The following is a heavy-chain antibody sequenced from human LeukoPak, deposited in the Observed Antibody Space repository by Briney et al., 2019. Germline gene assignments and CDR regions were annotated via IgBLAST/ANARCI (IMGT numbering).Heavy chain of an antibody. CDR1: GLSFSSYA. D-gene: IGHD4-23*01. CDR2: ISGSGGTT. V-gene: IGHV3-23*01. Sequence: GPLSLSFAASGLSFSSYAMSWVRPAPGKGLEWASGISGSGGTTDYADSVKGRFTISRDNSKNTLYLQMNSLRAEDTAVYYCAKDRYGGNSWYFDYWGQATLVTVSS. J-gene: IGHJ4*02. CDR3: AKDRYGGNSWYFDY.